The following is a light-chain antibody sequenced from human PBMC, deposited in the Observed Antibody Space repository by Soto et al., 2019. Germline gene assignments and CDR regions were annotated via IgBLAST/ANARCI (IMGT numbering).Light chain of an antibody. J-gene: IGKJ2*01. Sequence: DIQMTQSPSTLSASVGDRVTITCRASQSISSWLAWYQQKPGKAPKLLISKASSLESGVPSRFSGSGSGTEFTLTSSSRQPDDFATYYCQQYNSSPTFGQGTKLEIK. V-gene: IGKV1-5*03. CDR1: QSISSW. CDR3: QQYNSSPT. CDR2: KAS.